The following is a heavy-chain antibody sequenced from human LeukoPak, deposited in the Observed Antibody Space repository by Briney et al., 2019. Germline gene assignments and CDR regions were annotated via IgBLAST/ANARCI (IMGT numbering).Heavy chain of an antibody. CDR1: GFTFITSA. V-gene: IGHV1-58*02. D-gene: IGHD3-10*01. Sequence: GASVKVSCKASGFTFITSAIQWVRQARGQRLEWIGWIVVGSDSTNYAQKFQERVTITRDMSTTTAYMELSSLGSEDTAVYYCAAVYYGSGREYYFDYWGQGTLVTVSS. J-gene: IGHJ4*02. CDR2: IVVGSDST. CDR3: AAVYYGSGREYYFDY.